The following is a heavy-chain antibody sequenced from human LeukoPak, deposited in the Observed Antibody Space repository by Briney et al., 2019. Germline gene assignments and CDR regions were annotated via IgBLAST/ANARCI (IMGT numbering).Heavy chain of an antibody. CDR3: AKASVLRGSGSYWVRCYFDC. V-gene: IGHV3-23*01. CDR2: ISGGGGST. CDR1: GFALTSHA. J-gene: IGHJ4*02. Sequence: PGGSLRLSCAASGFALTSHAMSWVRQAPGKGLEWVSVISGGGGSTYYADSVKGRFTISRDNSKNTLYLQMNSLRADDTAVYYCAKASVLRGSGSYWVRCYFDCWGQGTLVTVSS. D-gene: IGHD3-10*01.